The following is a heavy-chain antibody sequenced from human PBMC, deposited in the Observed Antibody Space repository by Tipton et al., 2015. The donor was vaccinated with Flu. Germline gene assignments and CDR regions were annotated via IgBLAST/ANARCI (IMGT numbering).Heavy chain of an antibody. CDR3: AKVIPELVAGLDY. D-gene: IGHD6-19*01. Sequence: SLRLSCTASGFTFGDDAMSWVRQAPGKGLEWVSAVSGGGATRYFADSVKGRFTISRDNIKNTLYLQMNSLRAEDTAVYYCAKVIPELVAGLDYWGQGTLVTVSS. J-gene: IGHJ4*02. CDR2: VSGGGATR. V-gene: IGHV3-23*01. CDR1: GFTFGDDA.